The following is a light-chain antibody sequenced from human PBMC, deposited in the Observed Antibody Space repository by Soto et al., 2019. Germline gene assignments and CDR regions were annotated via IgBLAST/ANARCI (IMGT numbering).Light chain of an antibody. J-gene: IGKJ3*01. V-gene: IGKV1-9*01. Sequence: TQLTQSPSSLSASVGDRVTITCRASQGISSYLAWYQQRPGKAPELLIYAASTLQSGVPSRFSGSGSGTDFTLTISSLQPEDFATYYCQQLNSYRITFGPGTKVDIK. CDR2: AAS. CDR1: QGISSY. CDR3: QQLNSYRIT.